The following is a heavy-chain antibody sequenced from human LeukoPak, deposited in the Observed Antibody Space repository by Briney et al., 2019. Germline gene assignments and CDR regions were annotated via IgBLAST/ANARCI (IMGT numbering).Heavy chain of an antibody. Sequence: ASVKVSCKASGGTFSSYAISWVRHAPGQGLEWMGIINPSGGSTSYAQKFQGRVTMTRDTSTSTVYMELSSLRSEDTAVYYCARDLTMVRGVTDYWGQGTLVTVSS. V-gene: IGHV1-46*01. CDR1: GGTFSSYA. CDR2: INPSGGST. J-gene: IGHJ4*02. CDR3: ARDLTMVRGVTDY. D-gene: IGHD3-10*01.